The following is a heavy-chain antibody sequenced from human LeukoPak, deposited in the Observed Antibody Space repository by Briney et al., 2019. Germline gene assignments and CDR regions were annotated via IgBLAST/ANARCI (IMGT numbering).Heavy chain of an antibody. D-gene: IGHD5-12*01. CDR1: GFTFSSYG. Sequence: GRSLRLSCAASGFTFSSYGMHWVRHAPGKGLEWVAVISYDGSNKYYADSVKGRFTISRDNSKNTLYLQMNSLRAEDTAVYYCARVGGYDYPYYYYYGMDVWGQGTTVTVSS. CDR3: ARVGGYDYPYYYYYGMDV. V-gene: IGHV3-30*03. CDR2: ISYDGSNK. J-gene: IGHJ6*02.